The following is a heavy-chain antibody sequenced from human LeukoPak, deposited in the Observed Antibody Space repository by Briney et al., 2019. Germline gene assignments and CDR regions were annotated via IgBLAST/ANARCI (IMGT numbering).Heavy chain of an antibody. D-gene: IGHD3-3*01. J-gene: IGHJ3*02. Sequence: GGSLRLSCAASGFTFSNAWMSWVRQAPGKGLEWVGRIKSKTDGGTTDYAAPVKGRFTISRDDSKNTLYLQMNSLKTEDTAVYYCPTENDFWGGPIGDSFDTWGQGKRLTVSS. CDR1: GFTFSNAW. CDR2: IKSKTDGGTT. V-gene: IGHV3-15*01. CDR3: PTENDFWGGPIGDSFDT.